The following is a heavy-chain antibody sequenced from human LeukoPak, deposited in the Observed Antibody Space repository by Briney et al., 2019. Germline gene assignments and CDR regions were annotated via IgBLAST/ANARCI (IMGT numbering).Heavy chain of an antibody. J-gene: IGHJ4*02. D-gene: IGHD4-17*01. CDR1: GFTFSNYG. CDR3: AKDRQGDYGDFDSPGY. CDR2: MSYDGGNK. V-gene: IGHV3-30*18. Sequence: GRSLRLSCAASGFTFSNYGMRWVRPAPGKGLEWVAVMSYDGGNKYYADSVKGRLSISRDNCKNALYLQMNSLRTEDTAVYYCAKDRQGDYGDFDSPGYWGQGTLVTVSS.